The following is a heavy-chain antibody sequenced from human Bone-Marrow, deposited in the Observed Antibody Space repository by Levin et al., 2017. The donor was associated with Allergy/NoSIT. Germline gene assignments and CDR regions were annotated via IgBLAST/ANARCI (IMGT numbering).Heavy chain of an antibody. Sequence: GGSLRLSCKGSGYSFTSYWIGWVRQMPGKGLEWMGIIYPGDSDTRYSPSFQGQVTISADKSISTAYLQWSSLKASDTAMYYCARLTRSGWPTYYYYGMDGWGQGTTVTVSS. V-gene: IGHV5-51*01. CDR1: GYSFTSYW. J-gene: IGHJ6*02. CDR3: ARLTRSGWPTYYYYGMDG. D-gene: IGHD6-19*01. CDR2: IYPGDSDT.